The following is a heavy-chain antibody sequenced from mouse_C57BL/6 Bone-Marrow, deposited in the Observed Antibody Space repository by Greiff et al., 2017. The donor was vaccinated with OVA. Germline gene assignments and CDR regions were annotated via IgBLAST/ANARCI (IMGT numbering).Heavy chain of an antibody. Sequence: QVQLQQPGAELVMPGASVKLSCKASGYTFTSYWMHWVKQRPGQGLEWIGELDPSDSYTNYNQKFKGKSTLTVDKSSSTAYMQLSSLTSEDSAVYYCAREAYYYGSKAYWGQGTTLTVSS. CDR1: GYTFTSYW. D-gene: IGHD1-1*01. J-gene: IGHJ2*01. V-gene: IGHV1-69*01. CDR2: LDPSDSYT. CDR3: AREAYYYGSKAY.